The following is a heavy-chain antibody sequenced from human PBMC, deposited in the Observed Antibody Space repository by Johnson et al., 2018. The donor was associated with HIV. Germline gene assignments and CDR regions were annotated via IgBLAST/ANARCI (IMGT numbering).Heavy chain of an antibody. CDR3: ARDPSALSITGTSDAFDI. CDR1: GFTFSSYA. D-gene: IGHD1-20*01. CDR2: ISGSGGST. V-gene: IGHV3-23*04. Sequence: VQLVESGGGLVQPGGSLRLSCAASGFTFSSYAMSWVRQAPGTGLEWVSAISGSGGSTSYAASVKGRFTISRDNSKHTPDLQMNSLRAEDTAVYYCARDPSALSITGTSDAFDIWGQGTMVTVSS. J-gene: IGHJ3*02.